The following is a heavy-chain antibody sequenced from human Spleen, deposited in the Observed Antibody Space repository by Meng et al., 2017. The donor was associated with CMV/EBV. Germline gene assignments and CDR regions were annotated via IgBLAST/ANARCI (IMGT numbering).Heavy chain of an antibody. V-gene: IGHV3-21*01. CDR2: ISSSSSYI. J-gene: IGHJ6*02. CDR1: GFTFRSYS. Sequence: GGSLRLSCTASGFTFRSYSMNWVRQAPGKGLEWVSSISSSSSYINYADPVKGRFTISRDNAKNSLYLQMNSLRAEDTAVYYCARDLDGMDVWGQGTTVTVSS. CDR3: ARDLDGMDV.